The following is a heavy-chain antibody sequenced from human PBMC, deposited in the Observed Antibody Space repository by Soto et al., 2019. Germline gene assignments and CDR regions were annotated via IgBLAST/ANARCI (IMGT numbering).Heavy chain of an antibody. Sequence: QVQLVESGGGVVQPGRSLRLSCSASGFTFSQFGMHWVRRAPGKGLEWVAVISFDGRETYYSDSVKGRFTISRDNSKNTLYLQVNSLRADDTAVYYCAKKMNGVTSIPCNIDYWGQGTLVTSPQ. CDR2: ISFDGRET. CDR3: AKKMNGVTSIPCNIDY. V-gene: IGHV3-30*18. J-gene: IGHJ4*02. D-gene: IGHD3-10*01. CDR1: GFTFSQFG.